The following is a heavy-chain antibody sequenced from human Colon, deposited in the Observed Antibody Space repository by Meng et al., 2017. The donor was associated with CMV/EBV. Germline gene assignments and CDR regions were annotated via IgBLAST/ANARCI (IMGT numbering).Heavy chain of an antibody. CDR3: ARDGVIGPFDF. V-gene: IGHV3-23*01. J-gene: IGHJ4*02. Sequence: EVRLLESGGDVVQPGGSLSLACVASGFSFNSYAMSWVRQAPGKGLEWVATISGRGATTYYADSLEGRFSISRDNSKNTLFLQMDSVRAEDTAVFYCARDGVIGPFDFWGQGTLVTVSS. D-gene: IGHD3-16*02. CDR2: ISGRGATT. CDR1: GFSFNSYA.